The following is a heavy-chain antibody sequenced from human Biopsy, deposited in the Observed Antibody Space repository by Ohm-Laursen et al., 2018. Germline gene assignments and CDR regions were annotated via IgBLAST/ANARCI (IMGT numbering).Heavy chain of an antibody. CDR1: GFTFSSYS. Sequence: SLRLSCAASGFTFSSYSMNWVRQAPGKGLEWVSFIISGSSPIYYADSVKGRFTISRDDAKNSLYLQMNSLRAEDTAVYYCARGRTGGWGQGTLVTVSS. V-gene: IGHV3-48*01. D-gene: IGHD1/OR15-1a*01. CDR2: IISGSSPI. CDR3: ARGRTGG. J-gene: IGHJ4*02.